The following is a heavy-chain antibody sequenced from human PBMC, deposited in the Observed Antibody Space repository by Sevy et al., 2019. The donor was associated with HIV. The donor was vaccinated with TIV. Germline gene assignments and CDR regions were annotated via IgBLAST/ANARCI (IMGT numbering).Heavy chain of an antibody. CDR3: ARRGILLRGGDYFYYGLDV. D-gene: IGHD1-26*01. CDR1: GYDFSTYW. Sequence: GESLKISCKGSGYDFSTYWIAWVRQMPGKGLELMGIIFPGDSDTRYSPSFQGQVTISADDSIRTSYLQWRSLTASDTAIYYCARRGILLRGGDYFYYGLDVWGQGTTVTVSS. CDR2: IFPGDSDT. J-gene: IGHJ6*02. V-gene: IGHV5-51*01.